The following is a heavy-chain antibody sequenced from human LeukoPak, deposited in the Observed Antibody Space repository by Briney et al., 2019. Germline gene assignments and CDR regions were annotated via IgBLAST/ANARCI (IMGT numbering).Heavy chain of an antibody. J-gene: IGHJ6*02. Sequence: GGSLRLSCAASGFTFSIYAMSWVRQAPGKGLEWVSVISGSGGSIYYADSVKGRFIISRDNSKNTLYLQMNSLRAEDTAIYYCVHCGGDCYPCCGMDAWGQGTTVTVSS. CDR1: GFTFSIYA. CDR2: ISGSGGSI. CDR3: VHCGGDCYPCCGMDA. V-gene: IGHV3-23*01. D-gene: IGHD2-21*02.